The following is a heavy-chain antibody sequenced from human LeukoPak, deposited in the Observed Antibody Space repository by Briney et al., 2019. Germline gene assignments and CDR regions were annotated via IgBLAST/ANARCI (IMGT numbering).Heavy chain of an antibody. Sequence: PSETLSLTCAVYGGSFSGYYWSWIRQPAGKGLEWIGRIYTSGSTNYNPSLKSRVTMSVDTSKNQFSLKLSSVTAADTAVYYCARDRIAAAGLDAFDIWGQGTMVTVSS. CDR2: IYTSGST. D-gene: IGHD6-13*01. CDR3: ARDRIAAAGLDAFDI. J-gene: IGHJ3*02. CDR1: GGSFSGYY. V-gene: IGHV4-4*07.